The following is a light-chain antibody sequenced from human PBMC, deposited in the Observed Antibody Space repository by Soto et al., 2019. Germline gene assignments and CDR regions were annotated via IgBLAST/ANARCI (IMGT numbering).Light chain of an antibody. CDR3: QQSYSTSYT. Sequence: QMPQSQPSRFASVGDGVPTICRAGSRFGSYLNWYQQKPGKAPKLLIYAASSLQSGVPSRFRGSGSGTDVTLTISSLQPEDFATYYCQQSYSTSYTFGQGTKLEIK. J-gene: IGKJ2*01. CDR2: AAS. CDR1: SRFGSY. V-gene: IGKV1-39*01.